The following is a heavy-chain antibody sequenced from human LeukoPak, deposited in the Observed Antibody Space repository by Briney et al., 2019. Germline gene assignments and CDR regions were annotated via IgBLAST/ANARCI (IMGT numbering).Heavy chain of an antibody. CDR3: ARNYYYDSSGYYHY. CDR2: INQDGNEK. D-gene: IGHD3-22*01. V-gene: IGHV3-7*01. Sequence: PGGSLRLSCVVSGFRFSTYWMSWVRQAPGKGLEWVANINQDGNEKYHVDSVKGRFTISRDNAKNSLYLQMNSLRAEDTAVYCCARNYYYDSSGYYHYWGQGTLVTVSS. J-gene: IGHJ4*02. CDR1: GFRFSTYW.